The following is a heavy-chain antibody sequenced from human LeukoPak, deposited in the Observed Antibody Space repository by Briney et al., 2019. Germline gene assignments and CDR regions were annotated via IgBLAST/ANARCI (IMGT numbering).Heavy chain of an antibody. V-gene: IGHV3-30-3*01. CDR3: ARREVVYSGSYDDAFDI. CDR2: ISYDGSNK. CDR1: GFTFSSYA. J-gene: IGHJ3*02. D-gene: IGHD1-26*01. Sequence: LSGGSLRLSCAASGFTFSSYAMHWVRQAPGKGLEWVAVISYDGSNKYYADSVKGRFTISRDNSKNTLYLQMNSLRAEDTAVYYCARREVVYSGSYDDAFDIWGQGTMVTVSS.